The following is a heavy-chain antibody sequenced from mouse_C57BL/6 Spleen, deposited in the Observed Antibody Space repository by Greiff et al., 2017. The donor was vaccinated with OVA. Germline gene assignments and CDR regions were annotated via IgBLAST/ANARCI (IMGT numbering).Heavy chain of an antibody. CDR2: IYPGDGDT. J-gene: IGHJ2*01. Sequence: QVQLKESGPELVKPGASVKISCKASGYAFSSSWMNWVKQRPGKGLEWIGRIYPGDGDTNYNGKFKGKATLTADKSSSTAYMQLSSLTSEDSAVYFCARCDYDGYYFDYWGQGTTLTVSS. D-gene: IGHD2-4*01. CDR3: ARCDYDGYYFDY. CDR1: GYAFSSSW. V-gene: IGHV1-82*01.